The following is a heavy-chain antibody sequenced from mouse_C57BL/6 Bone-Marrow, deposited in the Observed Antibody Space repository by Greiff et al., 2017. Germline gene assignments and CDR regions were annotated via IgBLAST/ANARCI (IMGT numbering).Heavy chain of an antibody. CDR1: GFNIKDDY. CDR2: IDPENGDT. CDR3: ARSGWLPAWFAY. V-gene: IGHV14-4*01. Sequence: EVQLQQSGAELVRPGASVKLSCTASGFNIKDDYMHWVKQRPEQGLEWIGWIDPENGDTEYASKFKGKATLTVDTSSSTAYMELHSLTSEDSAVYFCARSGWLPAWFAYWGQGTLVTVSA. D-gene: IGHD2-3*01. J-gene: IGHJ3*01.